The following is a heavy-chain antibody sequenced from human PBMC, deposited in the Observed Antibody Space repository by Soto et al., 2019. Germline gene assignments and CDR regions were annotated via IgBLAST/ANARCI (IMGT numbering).Heavy chain of an antibody. Sequence: QVQLRESGPGLVKPSQTLSLTCTVSGGSIRSGGYYWTWIRQRPGNGLEWIGYIDYTGSTRYNPALKSRVSISIDTSKNQFSLRQSSGTAADSALYFWARGITSTPGWFDPWGQGNLVTVSS. CDR1: GGSIRSGGYY. J-gene: IGHJ5*02. CDR2: IDYTGST. D-gene: IGHD1-20*01. V-gene: IGHV4-31*03. CDR3: ARGITSTPGWFDP.